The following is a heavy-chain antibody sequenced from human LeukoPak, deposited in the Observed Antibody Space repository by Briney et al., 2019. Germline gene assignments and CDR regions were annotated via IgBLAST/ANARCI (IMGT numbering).Heavy chain of an antibody. D-gene: IGHD2-2*01. CDR1: GDSVSSNSAA. CDR3: ARARRYCSSTSSKLCYYYYGMDV. J-gene: IGHJ6*02. V-gene: IGHV6-1*01. Sequence: SQTLSLTCAISGDSVSSNSAAWNWIRQSPSRGLEWLGRTYYRSKWYNDYAVSVKSRITINPDTSKNRFSLQLNSVTPEDTAVYYCARARRYCSSTSSKLCYYYYGMDVWGQGTTVTVSS. CDR2: TYYRSKWYN.